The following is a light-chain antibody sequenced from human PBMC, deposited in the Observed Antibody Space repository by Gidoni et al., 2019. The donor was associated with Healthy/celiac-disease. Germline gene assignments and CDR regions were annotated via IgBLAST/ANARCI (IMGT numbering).Light chain of an antibody. V-gene: IGKV1-33*01. J-gene: IGKJ2*01. CDR3: QQYDNLPLYT. CDR2: DAS. Sequence: DIQMTQSPSSLSASVDRVTITCQASQDISNYLNWYQQKPGKAPKLLIYDASNLETGVPSRFSGSGSGTDFTFTISSLQPEDIATYYCQQYDNLPLYTFGQGTKLEIK. CDR1: QDISNY.